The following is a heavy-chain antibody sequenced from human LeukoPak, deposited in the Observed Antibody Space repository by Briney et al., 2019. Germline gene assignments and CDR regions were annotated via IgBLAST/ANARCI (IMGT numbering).Heavy chain of an antibody. D-gene: IGHD3-9*01. Sequence: GGSLRLSCVASGFTFGNFAMHWVRQAPGKGLEWVSGISWNSGSIGYADSVKGRFTISRDNAKNSLYLQMNGLRAEDTALYYCAKGGGFDWLLYPDYWGQGTLVTVSS. CDR3: AKGGGFDWLLYPDY. CDR1: GFTFGNFA. J-gene: IGHJ4*02. V-gene: IGHV3-9*01. CDR2: ISWNSGSI.